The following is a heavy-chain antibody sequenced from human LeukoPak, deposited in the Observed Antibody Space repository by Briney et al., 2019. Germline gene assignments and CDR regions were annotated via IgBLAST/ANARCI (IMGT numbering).Heavy chain of an antibody. D-gene: IGHD6-13*01. CDR3: ARPYGYSSSWYFWFDP. V-gene: IGHV1-2*02. J-gene: IGHJ5*02. CDR1: GYTFTGYY. Sequence: ASVKVSCKASGYTFTGYYMHWVRQAPGQGLEWMGWIKPNSGGTNYAQKFQGRVTMTRDTSISTAYVELSRLRSDDTAVYYCARPYGYSSSWYFWFDPWGQGTLVTVSS. CDR2: IKPNSGGT.